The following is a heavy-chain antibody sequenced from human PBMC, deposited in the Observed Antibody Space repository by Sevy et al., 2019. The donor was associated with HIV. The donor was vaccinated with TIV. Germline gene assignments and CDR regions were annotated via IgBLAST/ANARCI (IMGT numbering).Heavy chain of an antibody. Sequence: GGSLRLSCAASGFTFSSYSMNWVRQAPGKGLEWVSYISSSSSTIYYADSVKGRFTISRDKAKNSLYLQMNRLRAEDSAVYYCARGTSYYYDSGGSYFDYWGQGTLVTVSS. J-gene: IGHJ4*02. D-gene: IGHD3-22*01. CDR2: ISSSSSTI. CDR1: GFTFSSYS. V-gene: IGHV3-48*01. CDR3: ARGTSYYYDSGGSYFDY.